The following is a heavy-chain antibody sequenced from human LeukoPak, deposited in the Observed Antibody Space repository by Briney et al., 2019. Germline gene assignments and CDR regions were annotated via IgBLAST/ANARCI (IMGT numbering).Heavy chain of an antibody. V-gene: IGHV4-34*01. CDR1: GGSFSGYY. CDR3: ARVDSSSWYETDDY. D-gene: IGHD6-13*01. CDR2: INHSGST. J-gene: IGHJ4*02. Sequence: SEALSLTCAVYGGSFSGYYWSWIRQPPGKGLEWIGEINHSGSTNYNPSLKSRVTISVDTSKNQFSLKLSSVTAADTAVYYCARVDSSSWYETDDYWGQGTLVTVSS.